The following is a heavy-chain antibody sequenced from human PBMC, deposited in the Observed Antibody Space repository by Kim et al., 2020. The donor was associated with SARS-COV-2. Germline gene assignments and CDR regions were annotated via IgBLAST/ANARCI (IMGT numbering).Heavy chain of an antibody. J-gene: IGHJ5*02. CDR3: ARGTTAGWFDL. D-gene: IGHD1-1*01. Sequence: NTKNSQKFQGRVPLTRDTSASTSYMELSSLRSEDTAVFYCARGTTAGWFDLWGQGTLVTVSS. CDR2: NT. V-gene: IGHV1-3*01.